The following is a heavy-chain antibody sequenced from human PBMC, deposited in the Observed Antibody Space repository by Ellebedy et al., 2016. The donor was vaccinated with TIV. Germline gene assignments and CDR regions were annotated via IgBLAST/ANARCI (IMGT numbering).Heavy chain of an antibody. J-gene: IGHJ4*02. CDR2: ISASNGNT. V-gene: IGHV1-18*01. D-gene: IGHD4-11*01. CDR3: ARAGAEVTRLCDY. Sequence: ASVKVSXXASGYDFAIFGVTWVRQAPGQGLEWMGWISASNGNTNYAQTLQGRVTLTTDTSTSTAYMELRSLRSDDTAVYYCARAGAEVTRLCDYWGQGTLVTVSS. CDR1: GYDFAIFG.